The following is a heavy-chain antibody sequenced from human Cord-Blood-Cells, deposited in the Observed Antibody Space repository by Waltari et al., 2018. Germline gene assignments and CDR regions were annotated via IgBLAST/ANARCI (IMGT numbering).Heavy chain of an antibody. CDR2: IKQDGSEK. D-gene: IGHD3-3*01. CDR3: AATRHYDFWSGHPYYYYGMDV. V-gene: IGHV3-7*01. J-gene: IGHJ6*02. Sequence: EVQLVESGGGLVQPGGSLRLSCAASGFTFSSYWMSWVRQAPGKGLEWVAKIKQDGSEKYYVDSVKGRFHISRDNAKNSLYLQMNSLRAEDTAVYYCAATRHYDFWSGHPYYYYGMDVWGQGTTVTVSS. CDR1: GFTFSSYW.